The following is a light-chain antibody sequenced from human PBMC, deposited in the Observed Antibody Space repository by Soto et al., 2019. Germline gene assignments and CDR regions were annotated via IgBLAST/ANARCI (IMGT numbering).Light chain of an antibody. CDR2: EVN. CDR1: SSGVGGYNY. Sequence: QSVLTQPPSASGSPGQSVTISCTGTSSGVGGYNYVSWYQQHPGKAPKLMIYEVNKRPSGVPDRFSGSKSGNTASLTVSGLQAEDEADYFCSSFAGSIFYVFGTGTKVTVL. J-gene: IGLJ1*01. CDR3: SSFAGSIFYV. V-gene: IGLV2-8*01.